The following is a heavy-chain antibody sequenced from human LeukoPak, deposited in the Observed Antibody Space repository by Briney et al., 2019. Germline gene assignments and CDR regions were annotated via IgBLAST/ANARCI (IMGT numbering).Heavy chain of an antibody. V-gene: IGHV1-18*01. J-gene: IGHJ6*03. CDR2: ISTYNGNT. CDR3: SRRGQGTQLGGYYYYRDL. D-gene: IGHD1-1*01. CDR1: GSTFTSYA. Sequence: GASVKVSCTASGSTFTSYAINWVRQAPGQGLEWMGWISTYNGNTNYAQKLSGRVTMTIDTSTSTAYVYLRSLRSDDTAVYYYSRRGQGTQLGGYYYYRDLWDKGTTVTVSS.